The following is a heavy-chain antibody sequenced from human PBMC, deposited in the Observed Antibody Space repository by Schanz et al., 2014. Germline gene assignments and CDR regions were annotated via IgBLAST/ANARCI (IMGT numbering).Heavy chain of an antibody. D-gene: IGHD2-8*02. Sequence: QVQLVESGGGVVQPGGSLRLSCAASGFTFSFSGMQWVRQAPGKGLEKVAAISTDGTNTYYAASVRGRFTISRDNSKNTVYLQMDSLRSEDTAVYYCTRDRGALVTHNDALNLWGQGTMVSVSS. V-gene: IGHV3-30*19. CDR1: GFTFSFSG. CDR3: TRDRGALVTHNDALNL. J-gene: IGHJ3*01. CDR2: ISTDGTNT.